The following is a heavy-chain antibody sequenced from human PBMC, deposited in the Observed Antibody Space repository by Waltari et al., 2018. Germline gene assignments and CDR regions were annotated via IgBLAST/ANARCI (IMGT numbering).Heavy chain of an antibody. CDR3: ARGAAAEREYFDY. CDR1: GFTFSSYA. D-gene: IGHD6-25*01. CDR2: ISYDGSNK. V-gene: IGHV3-30-3*01. Sequence: QVQLVESGGGVVQPGRSLRLSCAASGFTFSSYAMHWVRQAPGKGLEWVAVISYDGSNKYYADSVKGRFTISRDNSKNTLYLQMNSLRAEDTAVYYCARGAAAEREYFDYWGQGTLVTVSS. J-gene: IGHJ4*02.